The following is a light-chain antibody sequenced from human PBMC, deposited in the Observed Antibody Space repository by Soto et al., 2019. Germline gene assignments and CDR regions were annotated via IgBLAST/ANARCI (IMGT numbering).Light chain of an antibody. CDR2: GAS. Sequence: IQLTQSPSSLSASVGDRVTITCRASQSISSYLNWYQQKPGNSPKVLLYGASILQTGVPSRFSGSGSGTDFTLTIRSLQPEDSATYYCQQSYSTPWTFGQGTKVDIK. CDR3: QQSYSTPWT. CDR1: QSISSY. V-gene: IGKV1-39*01. J-gene: IGKJ1*01.